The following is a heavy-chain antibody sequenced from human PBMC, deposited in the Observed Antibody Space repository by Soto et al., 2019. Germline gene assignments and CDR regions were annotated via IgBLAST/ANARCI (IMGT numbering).Heavy chain of an antibody. D-gene: IGHD3-22*01. CDR3: ARFMTYYYDSSGYYASD. V-gene: IGHV1-18*01. CDR2: ISAYNGNT. Sequence: QVQLVQSGAEVKKPGASVKVSCKASGYTFTSYGISWVRQAPGQGLEWMGWISAYNGNTNYAQKLQGRVTMTTDTSTSQAYMELRSLRSHETAVYYCARFMTYYYDSSGYYASDWGQGTLVTVSP. J-gene: IGHJ4*02. CDR1: GYTFTSYG.